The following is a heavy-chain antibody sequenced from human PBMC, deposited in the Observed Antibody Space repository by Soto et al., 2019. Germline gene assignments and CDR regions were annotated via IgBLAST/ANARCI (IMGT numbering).Heavy chain of an antibody. D-gene: IGHD3-10*02. CDR3: AHVRAALDY. CDR2: IYWDNDK. J-gene: IGHJ4*02. V-gene: IGHV2-5*02. CDR1: GFSLSTSGVG. Sequence: VSGPTLVNPTETLKLTCTFSGFSLSTSGVGVDWIRQPPGKALEWLGIIYWDNDKRYRPSLHSRLTIIKDTSKNQVVLSMTSMLPVDTATYYCAHVRAALDYWGQGLLVTVSS.